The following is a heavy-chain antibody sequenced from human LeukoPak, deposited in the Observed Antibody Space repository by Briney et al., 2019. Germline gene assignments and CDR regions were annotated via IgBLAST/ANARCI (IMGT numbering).Heavy chain of an antibody. CDR2: INHSGST. CDR3: AAPLDASSGWYY. D-gene: IGHD6-19*01. J-gene: IGHJ4*02. Sequence: PSETLSLTCAVYGGSFSGYYWSWIRQPPGKGLEWIGEINHSGSTNYNPSLKSRVTISVDTSKKQFSLKLSSVTAADTAVYYCAAPLDASSGWYYWGQGTLVTVSS. CDR1: GGSFSGYY. V-gene: IGHV4-34*01.